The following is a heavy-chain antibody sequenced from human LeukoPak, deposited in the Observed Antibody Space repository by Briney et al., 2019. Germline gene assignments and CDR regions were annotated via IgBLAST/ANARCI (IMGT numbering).Heavy chain of an antibody. Sequence: GGSLRLSCAASGFSFSAYAMHWVRQAPGKGLEYVAGISGNEEKTSYGNSVMGRFTISRDNSKNTVYLQMGGLRPEDIAVYYCARGRRWLVNNWFDFWGQGTLVTVSS. CDR1: GFSFSAYA. V-gene: IGHV3-64*01. J-gene: IGHJ5*01. D-gene: IGHD6-19*01. CDR2: ISGNEEKT. CDR3: ARGRRWLVNNWFDF.